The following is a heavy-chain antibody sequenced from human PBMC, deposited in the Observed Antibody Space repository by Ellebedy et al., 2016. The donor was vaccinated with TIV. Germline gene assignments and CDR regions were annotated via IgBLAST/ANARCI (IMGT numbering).Heavy chain of an antibody. J-gene: IGHJ4*02. D-gene: IGHD6-19*01. CDR2: IGTAGDT. V-gene: IGHV3-13*01. Sequence: GESLKTSCAASGCTFSSYDMHWVRQATGKGLEWVSAIGTAGDTYYPGSVKGRFTISRENAKNSLYLQMNSLRAGDTAVYYCARGPPRGIAVAGPHFDYWGQGTLVTVSS. CDR1: GCTFSSYD. CDR3: ARGPPRGIAVAGPHFDY.